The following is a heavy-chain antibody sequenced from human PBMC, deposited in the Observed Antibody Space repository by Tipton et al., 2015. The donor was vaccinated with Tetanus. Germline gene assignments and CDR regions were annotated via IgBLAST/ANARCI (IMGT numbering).Heavy chain of an antibody. CDR3: ATNIYCSGGSCYSYYFDY. D-gene: IGHD2-15*01. V-gene: IGHV1-2*02. J-gene: IGHJ4*02. Sequence: QSGAEVKKPGASVKVSCKASGYTFTGYYMHWVRQAPGQGLEWMGWINPNSGGTNYAQKFQGRVTMTEDTSTDTAYMELSSLRSEDTAVYYCATNIYCSGGSCYSYYFDYWGQGTLVTVSS. CDR1: GYTFTGYY. CDR2: INPNSGGT.